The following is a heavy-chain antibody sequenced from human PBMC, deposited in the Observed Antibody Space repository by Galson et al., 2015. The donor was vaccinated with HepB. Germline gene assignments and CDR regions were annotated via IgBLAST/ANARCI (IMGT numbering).Heavy chain of an antibody. CDR3: ARVYPSAEYYFDY. CDR2: ISSSSSYT. V-gene: IGHV3-11*06. Sequence: SLRLSCAASGFTFSDYYMSWIRQAPGKGLEWVSYISSSSSYTNYADSVKGRFTISRDNAKNSLYLQMNSLRAEDTAVYYCARVYPSAEYYFDYWGQGTLVTVSS. CDR1: GFTFSDYY. J-gene: IGHJ4*02. D-gene: IGHD2-2*01.